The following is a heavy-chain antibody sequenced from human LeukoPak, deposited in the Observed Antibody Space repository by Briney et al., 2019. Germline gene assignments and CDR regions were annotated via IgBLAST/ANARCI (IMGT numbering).Heavy chain of an antibody. J-gene: IGHJ4*02. CDR3: ARDRGDSSGYYPDY. D-gene: IGHD3-22*01. Sequence: SETLSLTCSVSGGSISSYCWSWIRQPAGKGLEWIGRIYTSGSTHYNPSLKSRVTMSVDTSQNQLSLKLTSLTAANTAVYYCARDRGDSSGYYPDYWGQGTLVTVSS. V-gene: IGHV4-4*07. CDR1: GGSISSYC. CDR2: IYTSGST.